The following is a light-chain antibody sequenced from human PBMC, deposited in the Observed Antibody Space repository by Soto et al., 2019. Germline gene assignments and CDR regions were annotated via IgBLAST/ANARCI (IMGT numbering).Light chain of an antibody. V-gene: IGLV2-14*03. CDR3: CSYAGSSTFYV. J-gene: IGLJ1*01. Sequence: QSVLTQPASVSGSPGQSITISCTGTSSDVGGYNYVSWYQHHPGKAPKLIIFDVSNRPSGVSNPLSGSKSGNTASLTISGLQPEDEADYYCCSYAGSSTFYVFGTGTKVTVL. CDR2: DVS. CDR1: SSDVGGYNY.